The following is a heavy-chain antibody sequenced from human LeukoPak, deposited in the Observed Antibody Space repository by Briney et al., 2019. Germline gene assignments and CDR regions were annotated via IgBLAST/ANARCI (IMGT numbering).Heavy chain of an antibody. Sequence: ASVKVSCKASGGTFSSYAISWVRQAPGQGLEWMGRIIPILGIANYAQKFQGRVTITADKSTSTAYMELSSLRSEDTAVYYCARGSITMVRGVIGIIFGYWGQGTLVTVSS. CDR3: ARGSITMVRGVIGIIFGY. CDR2: IIPILGIA. J-gene: IGHJ4*02. D-gene: IGHD3-10*01. V-gene: IGHV1-69*04. CDR1: GGTFSSYA.